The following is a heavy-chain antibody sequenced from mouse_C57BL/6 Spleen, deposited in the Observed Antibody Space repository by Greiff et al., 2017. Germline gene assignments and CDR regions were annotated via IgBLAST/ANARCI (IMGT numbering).Heavy chain of an antibody. CDR1: GYTFTSYG. V-gene: IGHV1-81*01. D-gene: IGHD1-1*01. CDR2: IYPRSGNT. Sequence: QVQLQQSGAELARPGASVKLSCKASGYTFTSYGISWVKQRTGQGLEWIGEIYPRSGNTYYNEKFKGKATLTADTSSSTAYMELRSLTSEDSAVYFCANYYGTDWYFDVWGTGTTVTVSS. CDR3: ANYYGTDWYFDV. J-gene: IGHJ1*03.